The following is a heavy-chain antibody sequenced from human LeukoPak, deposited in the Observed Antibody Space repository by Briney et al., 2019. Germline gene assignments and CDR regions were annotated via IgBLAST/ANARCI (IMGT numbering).Heavy chain of an antibody. Sequence: GGSLRLSCADSGFTFSSYSMNWVRQAPGKGLEWVSSISSSSSYIYYADSVKGRFTISRDNAKNSLYLQMNSLRAEDTAVYYCAGDPEYYYDSSGYYGAFDIWGQGTMVTVSS. V-gene: IGHV3-21*01. CDR3: AGDPEYYYDSSGYYGAFDI. D-gene: IGHD3-22*01. CDR2: ISSSSSYI. CDR1: GFTFSSYS. J-gene: IGHJ3*02.